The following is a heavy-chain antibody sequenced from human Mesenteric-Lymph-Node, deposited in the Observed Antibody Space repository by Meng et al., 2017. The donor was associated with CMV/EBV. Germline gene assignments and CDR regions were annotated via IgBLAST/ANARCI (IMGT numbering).Heavy chain of an antibody. CDR1: GFSLSSYW. CDR3: ARGLGSYSFFDY. J-gene: IGHJ4*02. D-gene: IGHD3-10*01. V-gene: IGHV3-74*01. Sequence: GGSLRLSCVASGFSLSSYWMHWVRQAPGKGLAWVSRINSDGSSTTYADSVKGRLTISRDNAKSTMYLQMNSLRAEDTAVYYCARGLGSYSFFDYWGQGTLVTVSS. CDR2: INSDGSST.